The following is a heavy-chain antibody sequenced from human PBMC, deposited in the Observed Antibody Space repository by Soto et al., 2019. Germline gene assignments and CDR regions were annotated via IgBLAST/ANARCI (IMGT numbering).Heavy chain of an antibody. D-gene: IGHD2-15*01. CDR2: VSFGGST. CDR1: GFTFSSYA. V-gene: IGHV3-23*01. CDR3: AKRRGAGGHFDY. Sequence: GGSLRLSCAASGFTFSSYAMGWVCQGPGKGLEWVAVVSFGGSTHYADSVRGRFTISRDNSKNTLSLQMNSLTAEDTAVYCCAKRRGAGGHFDYWGQGALVTVSS. J-gene: IGHJ4*02.